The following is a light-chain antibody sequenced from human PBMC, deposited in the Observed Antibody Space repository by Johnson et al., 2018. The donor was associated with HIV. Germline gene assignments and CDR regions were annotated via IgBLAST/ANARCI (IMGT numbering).Light chain of an antibody. J-gene: IGLJ1*01. V-gene: IGLV1-51*02. Sequence: QSVLTQPPSVSAAPGQKVTISCSGSSSNIGNNYVSWYQQLPGTAPKLLIYENNKRPSGIPDRFSGSKSGTSATLGITGLQTGDEADYYCGTWDNSLNTGAFVGPGTKVTVL. CDR1: SSNIGNNY. CDR3: GTWDNSLNTGAF. CDR2: ENN.